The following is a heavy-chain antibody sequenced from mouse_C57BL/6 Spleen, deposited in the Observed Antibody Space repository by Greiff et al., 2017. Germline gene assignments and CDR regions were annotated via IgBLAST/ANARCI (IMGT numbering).Heavy chain of an antibody. J-gene: IGHJ4*01. CDR1: GYPFTSYW. D-gene: IGHD1-1*01. CDR2: IYPGNSDT. V-gene: IGHV1-5*01. Sequence: VQLKESGTVLARPGASVKMSCKTSGYPFTSYWMHWVKQRPGQGLEWIGAIYPGNSDTSYNQKFKGKAKLTAVTSASTAYMELSSLTNEDSAVDYCTRSQPSITTVVPPYAMDYWGQGTSVTVSS. CDR3: TRSQPSITTVVPPYAMDY.